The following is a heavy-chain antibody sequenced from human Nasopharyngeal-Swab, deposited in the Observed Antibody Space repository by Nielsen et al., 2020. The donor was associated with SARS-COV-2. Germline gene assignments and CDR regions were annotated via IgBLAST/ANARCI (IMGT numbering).Heavy chain of an antibody. CDR1: GFTFSNYA. J-gene: IGHJ4*02. V-gene: IGHV3-23*01. CDR3: VRATNLGGSLWVPDY. Sequence: GESLKISCAASGFTFSNYAMNWVRQAPGKGLEWVSVISGSGKNTYYADSVKGRFTISRDTSRNTLYLQMNSLRAEDTAVYYCVRATNLGGSLWVPDYWGQGTLVTVSS. CDR2: ISGSGKNT. D-gene: IGHD5-12*01.